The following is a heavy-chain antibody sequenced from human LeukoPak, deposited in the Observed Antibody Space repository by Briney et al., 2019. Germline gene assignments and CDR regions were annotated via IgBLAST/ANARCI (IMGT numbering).Heavy chain of an antibody. CDR2: ISGSGGST. Sequence: GGSLRLSCAASGFTFSSYAMSWVRQAPGKGLEWVSTISGSGGSTYYADSVKGRFTISRDNSKNTLYLQLSSLRAEDTAVYYCARGGGDHAFDIWGQGTMVTVSS. CDR3: ARGGGDHAFDI. D-gene: IGHD3-16*01. J-gene: IGHJ3*02. V-gene: IGHV3-23*01. CDR1: GFTFSSYA.